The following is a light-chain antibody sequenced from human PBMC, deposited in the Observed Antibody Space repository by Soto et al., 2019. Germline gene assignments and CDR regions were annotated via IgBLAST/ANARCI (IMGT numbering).Light chain of an antibody. V-gene: IGKV1-8*01. CDR2: AAS. CDR3: QQYYRYPRT. Sequence: AIRMTQSPSSFSASTGDRVTITCRGSQGISSYLAWYQQKPGKAPKLLIYAASTLQSGVPSRFSGSGSGTDFTLTICCLQSEDFATYYCQQYYRYPRTFGGGTKVEIK. CDR1: QGISSY. J-gene: IGKJ4*01.